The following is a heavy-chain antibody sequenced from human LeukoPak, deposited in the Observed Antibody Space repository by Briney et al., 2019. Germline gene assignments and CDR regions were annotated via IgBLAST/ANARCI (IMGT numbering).Heavy chain of an antibody. V-gene: IGHV1-69*13. CDR1: GYTFTSYG. CDR2: IIPIFGTA. J-gene: IGHJ3*02. CDR3: ARARRSRVDSSGYYFTRLDAFDI. D-gene: IGHD3-22*01. Sequence: SVKVSCKASGYTFTSYGISWVRQAPGQGLEWMGGIIPIFGTANYAQKFQGRVTITADESTSTAYMELSSLRSEDPAVYYCARARRSRVDSSGYYFTRLDAFDIWGQGTMVTVSS.